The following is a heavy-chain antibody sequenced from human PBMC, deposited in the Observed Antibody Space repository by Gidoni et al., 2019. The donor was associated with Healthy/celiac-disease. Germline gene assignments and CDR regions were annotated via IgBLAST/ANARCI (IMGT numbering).Heavy chain of an antibody. CDR3: ARDRIAAAGTYTMDV. Sequence: EVQLVESGGGLVKPGGSLRLSCAASGFTFSSYSMNWVRQAPGKGLEWVSSISSSSSYIYYADSVKGRFTISRDNAKNSLYLQMNSLRAEDTAVYYCARDRIAAAGTYTMDVWGQGTTVTVSS. CDR1: GFTFSSYS. V-gene: IGHV3-21*01. J-gene: IGHJ6*02. D-gene: IGHD6-13*01. CDR2: ISSSSSYI.